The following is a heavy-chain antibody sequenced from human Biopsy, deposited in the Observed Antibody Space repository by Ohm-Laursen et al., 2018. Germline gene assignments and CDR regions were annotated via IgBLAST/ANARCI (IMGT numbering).Heavy chain of an antibody. CDR3: ASVVLGPTNDAFDL. D-gene: IGHD3-22*01. Sequence: SQTLSLTCTVSGGSINGGRYYWNWIRHHPGKGLEWIGNIFYSANTYYNPSLKSRVTISVDTSKNQFSLKLSSVTAADTAMYYCASVVLGPTNDAFDLWGQGTMVAVSS. CDR1: GGSINGGRYY. CDR2: IFYSANT. J-gene: IGHJ3*01. V-gene: IGHV4-31*03.